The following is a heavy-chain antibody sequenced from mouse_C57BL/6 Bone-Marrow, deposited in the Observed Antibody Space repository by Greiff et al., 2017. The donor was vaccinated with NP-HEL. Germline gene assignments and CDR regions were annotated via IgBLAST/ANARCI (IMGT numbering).Heavy chain of an antibody. V-gene: IGHV1-50*01. J-gene: IGHJ3*01. CDR2: IDPSDSYT. CDR3: ANQLRLWFAY. CDR1: GYTFTSYW. D-gene: IGHD3-2*02. Sequence: VQLQQPGAELVKPGASVKLSCKASGYTFTSYWMQWVKQRPGQGLEWIGEIDPSDSYTNYNQKFKGQATLTVDTSSSTAYMQLSSLTSEDAAVYYCANQLRLWFAYWGQGTLVTVSA.